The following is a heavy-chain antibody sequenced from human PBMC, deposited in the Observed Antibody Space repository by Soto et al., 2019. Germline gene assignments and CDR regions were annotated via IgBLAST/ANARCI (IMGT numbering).Heavy chain of an antibody. V-gene: IGHV4-4*02. CDR1: GGSVSNNNW. CDR2: IHHSGGT. CDR3: TKNSAYALDY. J-gene: IGHJ4*02. D-gene: IGHD5-12*01. Sequence: QVQLQESGPGLVKPSGTLSLSCAVSGGSVSNNNWWSWVRQSPGNGLEWIGEIHHSGGTSYNPSLESRATLSVDKSKNELSLRLNYVTAADTAVDYCTKNSAYALDYWGLGILVTFSS.